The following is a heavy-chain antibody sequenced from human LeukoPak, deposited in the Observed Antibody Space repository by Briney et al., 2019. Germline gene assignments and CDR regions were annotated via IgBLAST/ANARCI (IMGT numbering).Heavy chain of an antibody. CDR2: IYYSGST. V-gene: IGHV4-59*08. CDR1: GGSISSYY. D-gene: IGHD3-10*01. J-gene: IGHJ4*02. Sequence: SETLSLTCTVSGGSISSYYWSWIRQPPGKGLEWIGYIYYSGSTNYNPSLKSRVTISVDTSKNQFSLKLSSVTAADTAVYYCARHFLWFGELMASDYWGQGTLVTVSS. CDR3: ARHFLWFGELMASDY.